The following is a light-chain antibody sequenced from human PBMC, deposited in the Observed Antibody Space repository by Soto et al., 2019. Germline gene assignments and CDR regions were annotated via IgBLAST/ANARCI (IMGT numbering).Light chain of an antibody. J-gene: IGLJ1*01. CDR2: EVS. V-gene: IGLV2-14*01. CDR1: STDVCGTKY. Sequence: QSVLAQPASVSGSPGQSITISCTGSSTDVCGTKYVSWYQQQPGKAPKLIIYEVSYRPSGVSNRFSGSKSGNTASLTISGLRAEDEADYYRSSYSTGSTRVVYGSGTKATVL. CDR3: SSYSTGSTRVV.